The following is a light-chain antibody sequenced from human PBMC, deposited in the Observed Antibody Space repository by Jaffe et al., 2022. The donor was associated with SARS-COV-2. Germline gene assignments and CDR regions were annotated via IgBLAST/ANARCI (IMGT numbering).Light chain of an antibody. V-gene: IGKV2-28*01. J-gene: IGKJ1*01. CDR1: QSLLHSNGFKY. CDR3: MQALQSPWT. CDR2: LGS. Sequence: DIVMTQSPLSLPVIPGEPASISCRSSQSLLHSNGFKYVDWYLQKPGQSPQLLIYLGSNRASGVPDRFSGSGSGTDFTLKISRVEAEDVGVYYCMQALQSPWTFGQGTKVEI.